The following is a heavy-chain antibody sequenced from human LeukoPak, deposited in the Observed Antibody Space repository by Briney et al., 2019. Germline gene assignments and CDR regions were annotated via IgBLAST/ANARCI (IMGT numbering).Heavy chain of an antibody. J-gene: IGHJ4*02. D-gene: IGHD3-3*01. CDR3: TTGRRYYDFWSGYYLDY. V-gene: IGHV3-15*01. CDR1: GFTFSNAW. Sequence: PGGSLRLSCAASGFTFSNAWMSWVRQAPGKGLEWVGRIKSKTDGGTTDYAAPVKGRFTISRDDSRNTLYVQMNSLKTEDTAVYYCTTGRRYYDFWSGYYLDYWGQGTLVTVSP. CDR2: IKSKTDGGTT.